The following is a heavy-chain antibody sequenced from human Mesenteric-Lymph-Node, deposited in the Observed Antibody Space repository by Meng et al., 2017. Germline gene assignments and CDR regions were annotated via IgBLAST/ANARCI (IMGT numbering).Heavy chain of an antibody. J-gene: IGHJ4*02. V-gene: IGHV1-2*06. CDR1: GYTFTAYY. Sequence: QVQLGQSGADVKKPGAPVKVSCKASGYTFTAYYIHWVRQAPGQGLEWMGRINPNSGGTNFAQKFQGRVIMTRDTSISTAYMELSSLGFDDTAVYYCAKALGWGSSPDYWGQGILVTVSS. D-gene: IGHD2-21*01. CDR2: INPNSGGT. CDR3: AKALGWGSSPDY.